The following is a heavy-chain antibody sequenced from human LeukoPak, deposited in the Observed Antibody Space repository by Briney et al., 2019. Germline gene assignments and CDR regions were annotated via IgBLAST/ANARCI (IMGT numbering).Heavy chain of an antibody. CDR1: GGSISSYY. CDR3: ARGESDDYYYYYMDV. J-gene: IGHJ6*03. V-gene: IGHV4-59*08. CDR2: IYYSGST. D-gene: IGHD2-21*01. Sequence: SETLSLTCTVSGGSISSYYWSWIRQPPGKGLEWIGYIYYSGSTNYNPSLKSRVTISVDTSKNQFSLKLSSVTAADTAVYYCARGESDDYYYYYMDVWGKGTTVTVSS.